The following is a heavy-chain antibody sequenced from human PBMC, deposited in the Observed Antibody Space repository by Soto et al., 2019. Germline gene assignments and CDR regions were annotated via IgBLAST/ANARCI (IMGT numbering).Heavy chain of an antibody. V-gene: IGHV3-30-3*01. CDR1: GFTFSSYA. D-gene: IGHD3-10*01. J-gene: IGHJ4*02. CDR2: ISYDGSNK. CDR3: ARDLGITMVRGVTRDY. Sequence: GGSLRLSCAASGFTFSSYAMHWVRQAPGKGLEWVAVISYDGSNKYYADSVKGRFTISRDNSKNTLYLQMNSLRAEDTAVYYCARDLGITMVRGVTRDYWGQGTLVTVSS.